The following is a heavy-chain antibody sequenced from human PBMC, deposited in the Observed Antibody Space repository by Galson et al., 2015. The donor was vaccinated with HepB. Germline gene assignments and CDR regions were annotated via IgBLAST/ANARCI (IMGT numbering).Heavy chain of an antibody. J-gene: IGHJ1*01. V-gene: IGHV1-69*06. Sequence: SVKVSCKASGGTFSSYAISWVRQAPGQGLEWMGGIIPIFGTANYAQKFQGRVTITADKSTSTAYMELSSLRSEDTAVYYCASYYDFWSGYSQGAEYFQHWGQGTLVTVSS. D-gene: IGHD3-3*01. CDR2: IIPIFGTA. CDR1: GGTFSSYA. CDR3: ASYYDFWSGYSQGAEYFQH.